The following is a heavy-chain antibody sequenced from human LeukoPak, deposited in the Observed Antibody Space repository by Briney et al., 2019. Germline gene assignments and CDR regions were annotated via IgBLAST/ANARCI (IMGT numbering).Heavy chain of an antibody. Sequence: GASVKLSCKASGYTFTRYAMHWVRQAPGQRLEWMGWIHAGNGNTKYSQEFQGRVTISRDTSASTAYMGLSSLRSEDMAVYYCARSQRGYDILTGYDYWGQGTLITVSS. CDR1: GYTFTRYA. J-gene: IGHJ4*02. CDR3: ARSQRGYDILTGYDY. CDR2: IHAGNGNT. V-gene: IGHV1-3*03. D-gene: IGHD3-9*01.